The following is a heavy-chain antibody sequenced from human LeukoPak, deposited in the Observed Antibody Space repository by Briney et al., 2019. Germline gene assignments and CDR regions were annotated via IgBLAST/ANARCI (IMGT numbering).Heavy chain of an antibody. Sequence: GGSLRLSCAASGFTFSNYAIYWVRQAPGKGLEWVSAISGSGGSTYYADSVKGRFTISRDNSKNTLYLQMDSLRAEDTAVYYCAKDHTVGATFGVYFDYWGQGTLVTVSS. CDR2: ISGSGGST. CDR3: AKDHTVGATFGVYFDY. J-gene: IGHJ4*02. D-gene: IGHD1-26*01. V-gene: IGHV3-23*01. CDR1: GFTFSNYA.